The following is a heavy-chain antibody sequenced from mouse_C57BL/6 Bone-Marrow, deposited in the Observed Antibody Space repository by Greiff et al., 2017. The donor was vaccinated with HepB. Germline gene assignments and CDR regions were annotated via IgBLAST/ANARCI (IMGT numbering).Heavy chain of an antibody. CDR1: GYTFTSYG. CDR3: ARSDDGYYGYFDV. V-gene: IGHV1-81*01. D-gene: IGHD2-3*01. CDR2: IYPRSGNT. J-gene: IGHJ1*03. Sequence: VQLQQSGAELARPGASVKLSCKASGYTFTSYGISWVKQRTGQGLEWIGEIYPRSGNTYYNEKFKGKATLTADKSSSTAYMELRSLTSEDSAVYFCARSDDGYYGYFDVWGTGTTVTVSS.